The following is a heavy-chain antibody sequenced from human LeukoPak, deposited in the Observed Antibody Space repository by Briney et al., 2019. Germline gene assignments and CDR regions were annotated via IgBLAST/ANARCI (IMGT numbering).Heavy chain of an antibody. CDR1: GSSFTSYW. Sequence: GESLKISCKGSGSSFTSYWIGWVRQMPGKGLEWMGIIYPGDSDTRYSPSFQGQVTISADKSISTAYLQWSSLKASDTAMYYRARCYYDSSGLFDPWGQGTLVTVSS. CDR3: ARCYYDSSGLFDP. CDR2: IYPGDSDT. D-gene: IGHD3-22*01. V-gene: IGHV5-51*01. J-gene: IGHJ5*02.